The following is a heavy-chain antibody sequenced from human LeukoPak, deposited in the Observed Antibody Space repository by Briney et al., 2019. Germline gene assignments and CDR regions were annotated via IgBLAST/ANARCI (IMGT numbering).Heavy chain of an antibody. V-gene: IGHV4-4*07. CDR3: ARALHSSGWPSIDY. CDR1: GGSISSYY. CDR2: IYTSGST. Sequence: SETLSLTCTVSGGSISSYYWSWIRQPAGKGLEWIGRIYTSGSTNYNPSLKGRVTMSVDTSKNQFSLKLSSVTAADTAVYYCARALHSSGWPSIDYWGQGTLVTVSS. D-gene: IGHD6-19*01. J-gene: IGHJ4*02.